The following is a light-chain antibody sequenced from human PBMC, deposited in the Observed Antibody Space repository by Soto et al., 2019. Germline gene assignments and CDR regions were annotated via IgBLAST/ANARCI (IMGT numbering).Light chain of an antibody. J-gene: IGKJ1*01. CDR3: QQYGNSLPWT. CDR2: ATS. CDR1: QSVSSRY. V-gene: IGKV3-20*01. Sequence: EIVLAQYPGTLSLSPGERATRSCRASQSVSSRYLAWYQQKPGQAPRPLIYATSSRATDVPDRFSGSGSGTDFTLTISRLEPEDFAVYYCQQYGNSLPWTFGQGTKVDIK.